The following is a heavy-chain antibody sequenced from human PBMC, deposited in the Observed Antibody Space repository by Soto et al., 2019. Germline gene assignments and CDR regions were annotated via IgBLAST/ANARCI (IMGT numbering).Heavy chain of an antibody. Sequence: LSLTCTVSGGSISSYYWSWIRQPPGKGLEWIGYIYYSGSTNYNPSLKSRVTISVDTSKNQFSLKLSSVTAADTAVYYCAGRDYDFWSGYPNPYYYYYGMDVWGQGTTVTVS. CDR2: IYYSGST. J-gene: IGHJ6*02. CDR3: AGRDYDFWSGYPNPYYYYYGMDV. CDR1: GGSISSYY. D-gene: IGHD3-3*01. V-gene: IGHV4-59*01.